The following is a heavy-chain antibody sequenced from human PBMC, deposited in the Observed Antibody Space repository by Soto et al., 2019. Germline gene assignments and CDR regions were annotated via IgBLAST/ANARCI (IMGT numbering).Heavy chain of an antibody. J-gene: IGHJ3*02. Sequence: QAQLVQSGAEVKKPGASANISCKASGYTFTRYNIHWVRQAPGQGLECMGINDTRGGSADYTQRFQGRVTMTRDTSTGTVYMELSSLGSEDTAVYYCARDLPRDLVRGSFDIWGQGTMVTVSS. V-gene: IGHV1-46*01. D-gene: IGHD3-10*01. CDR2: NDTRGGSA. CDR3: ARDLPRDLVRGSFDI. CDR1: GYTFTRYN.